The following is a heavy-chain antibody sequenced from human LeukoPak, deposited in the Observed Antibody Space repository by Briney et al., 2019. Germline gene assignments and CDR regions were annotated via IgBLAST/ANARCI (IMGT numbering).Heavy chain of an antibody. V-gene: IGHV5-51*01. Sequence: GESLKISCKGSGYRFTNYWIDWVRQMPGKGLELMGIIYPGDSDTRYSPSFQGQVTISADKSISTAYLQWSSLKASDTAMYYCARRGYYDSSSYYNFDYWGQGTLVTVSS. CDR2: IYPGDSDT. CDR1: GYRFTNYW. J-gene: IGHJ4*02. CDR3: ARRGYYDSSSYYNFDY. D-gene: IGHD3-22*01.